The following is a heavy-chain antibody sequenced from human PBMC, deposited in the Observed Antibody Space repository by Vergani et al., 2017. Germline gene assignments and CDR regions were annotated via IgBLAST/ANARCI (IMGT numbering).Heavy chain of an antibody. V-gene: IGHV1-46*01. CDR3: ARDGTGIVGATTKNGAKIFDY. Sequence: QVQLVQSGAEVKKPGSSVKVSCKASGGTFTGYYMHWVRQAPGQGLEWMGWINPSGGSTSYAQKFQGRVTMTRDTSTSTVYMELSSLRSEDTAVYYCARDGTGIVGATTKNGAKIFDYWGQGTLVTVSS. CDR1: GGTFTGYY. D-gene: IGHD1-26*01. CDR2: INPSGGST. J-gene: IGHJ4*02.